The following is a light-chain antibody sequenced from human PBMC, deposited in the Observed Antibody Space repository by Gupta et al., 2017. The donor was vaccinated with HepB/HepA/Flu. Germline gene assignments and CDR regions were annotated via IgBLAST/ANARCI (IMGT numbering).Light chain of an antibody. J-gene: IGLJ2*01. CDR1: SSNIGARYD. CDR3: QSYDRNLRVV. V-gene: IGLV1-40*01. Sequence: QSELTQPPSVSGAPGQTVTISCTGTSSNIGARYDVHWYQQFPGTAPRLLTFANNKRPAGVPGRFSGSKSGTSASLTVVGLQAGDEADYYCQSYDRNLRVVFGGGTKLFVL. CDR2: ANN.